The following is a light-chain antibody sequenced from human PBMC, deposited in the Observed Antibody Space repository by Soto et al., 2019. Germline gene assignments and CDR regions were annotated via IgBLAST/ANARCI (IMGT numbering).Light chain of an antibody. V-gene: IGLV1-40*01. CDR1: SFNIGAGYD. CDR2: VNN. Sequence: QPVLTQPPSVSGAPGQRVTISCTGSSFNIGAGYDVHWYQQLPGTAPKLLIYVNNNRPSGVPDRFSASKSGTSAPLVITGLQAEDEADYYCQSYDSSLSTSGVFGGGTKLTVL. CDR3: QSYDSSLSTSGV. J-gene: IGLJ3*02.